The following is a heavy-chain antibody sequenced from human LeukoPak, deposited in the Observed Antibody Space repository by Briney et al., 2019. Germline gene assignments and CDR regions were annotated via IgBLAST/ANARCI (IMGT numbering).Heavy chain of an antibody. V-gene: IGHV3-23*01. J-gene: IGHJ4*02. CDR3: AKGTTYYDILTGYGYPYYFDY. D-gene: IGHD3-9*01. Sequence: PGGSLRLSCAASGFAFSKYAMSWVRQAPGKGLEWVSAISGSGGSKYYADSVKARFTISRDNSKNTLYVQMNSLRAEDTATYYCAKGTTYYDILTGYGYPYYFDYWGQGTLVTVSS. CDR1: GFAFSKYA. CDR2: ISGSGGSK.